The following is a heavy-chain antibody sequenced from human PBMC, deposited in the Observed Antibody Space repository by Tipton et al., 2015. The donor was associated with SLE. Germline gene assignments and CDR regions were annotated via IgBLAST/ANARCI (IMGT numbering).Heavy chain of an antibody. V-gene: IGHV4-59*12. CDR2: IYYSGST. J-gene: IGHJ6*04. CDR3: ARATDWNLSPDV. Sequence: TLSLTCTVSGGSISSYFWSWIRQPPGKGLEWIGYIYYSGSTSYSPSLKSRLTISVDTSKDQFSLRLTSVTAADTAVYYCARATDWNLSPDVWGKGTTVTVSS. D-gene: IGHD1-7*01. CDR1: GGSISSYF.